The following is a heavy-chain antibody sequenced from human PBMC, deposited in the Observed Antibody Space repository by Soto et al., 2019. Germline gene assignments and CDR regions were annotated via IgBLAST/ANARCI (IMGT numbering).Heavy chain of an antibody. J-gene: IGHJ5*02. V-gene: IGHV1-18*01. CDR3: ARDRYLQPAALWEDWFDP. D-gene: IGHD2-2*01. CDR1: GYTFTSYG. CDR2: ISAYNGNT. Sequence: QVQLVQSGAEVKKPGASVKVSCKASGYTFTSYGISWVRQAPGQGLEWMGWISAYNGNTNYAQKLQGRVTMTTDTSTSTAYMELRSLRSDDTAVYYCARDRYLQPAALWEDWFDPWGQGTLVTVSS.